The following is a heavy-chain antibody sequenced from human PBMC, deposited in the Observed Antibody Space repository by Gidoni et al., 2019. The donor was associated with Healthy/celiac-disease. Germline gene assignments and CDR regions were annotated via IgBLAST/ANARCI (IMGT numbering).Heavy chain of an antibody. CDR3: ARNSNDFWSGYPPFPLSH. CDR1: GYTFTSYG. J-gene: IGHJ4*02. V-gene: IGHV1-18*04. D-gene: IGHD3-3*01. CDR2: ISAYNGNT. Sequence: QVQLVQSGAEVKKPGASVKVSCKASGYTFTSYGLSWVRQAPGQGLEWMGWISAYNGNTNYAQKLQGRVTMTTDTSTSTAYMELRSLRSDDTAVYYCARNSNDFWSGYPPFPLSHWGQGTLVTVSS.